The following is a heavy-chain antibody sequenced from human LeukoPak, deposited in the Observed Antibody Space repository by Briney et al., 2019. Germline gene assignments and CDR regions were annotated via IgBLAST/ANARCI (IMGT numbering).Heavy chain of an antibody. Sequence: PGGSLRLSCAASGFTFSSYSMNWVRQAPGKGLEWVSSISSSSSYIYYADSVKGRFTISRDNSRNSLYLQMNSLRAEDSALYYCAKDWDSSPAGIQHWGQGTVVTVSS. D-gene: IGHD6-13*01. J-gene: IGHJ1*01. CDR3: AKDWDSSPAGIQH. CDR2: ISSSSSYI. V-gene: IGHV3-21*04. CDR1: GFTFSSYS.